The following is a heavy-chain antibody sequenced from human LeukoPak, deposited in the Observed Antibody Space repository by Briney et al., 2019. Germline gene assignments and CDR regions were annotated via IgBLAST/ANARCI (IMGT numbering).Heavy chain of an antibody. D-gene: IGHD4-23*01. CDR3: AGFYGGNRLGFDY. CDR2: MNQDGSHK. V-gene: IGHV3-7*01. CDR1: GFTFSSYW. J-gene: IGHJ4*02. Sequence: GGSLRLSCAASGFTFSSYWMSWVRQDPGKGLEWAANMNQDGSHKYYVDSVKGRFTISRDNAKNSLYLQMNSLRAEDTAVYYCAGFYGGNRLGFDYWGQGTLVTVSS.